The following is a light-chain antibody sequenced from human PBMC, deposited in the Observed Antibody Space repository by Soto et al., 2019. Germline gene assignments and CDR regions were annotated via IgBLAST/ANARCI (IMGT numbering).Light chain of an antibody. Sequence: DIQMTQSPSTLSASVGDRVTITCRASQSLNSLLAWYQQKPGRAPKLLIYDASTLESGVPSRFSGSGSGTEFTLTISSLQPEDVATYYCQKYNSAPLTFGGGTKVDIK. CDR2: DAS. J-gene: IGKJ4*01. CDR1: QSLNSL. V-gene: IGKV1-5*01. CDR3: QKYNSAPLT.